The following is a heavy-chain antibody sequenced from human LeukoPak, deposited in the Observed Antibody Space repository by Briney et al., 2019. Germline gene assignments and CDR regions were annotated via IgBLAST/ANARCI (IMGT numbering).Heavy chain of an antibody. D-gene: IGHD3-22*01. CDR2: INHSGST. V-gene: IGHV4-34*01. Sequence: SETLSLTCTVSGGSICSYYWSWIRQPPGKGLEWIGEINHSGSTNYNPSLKSRVTISVDTSKNQFSLKLSSVTAADTAVYYCARDDSSGSLVDPKLLDAFDVWGQGTMVTVSS. J-gene: IGHJ3*01. CDR1: GGSICSYY. CDR3: ARDDSSGSLVDPKLLDAFDV.